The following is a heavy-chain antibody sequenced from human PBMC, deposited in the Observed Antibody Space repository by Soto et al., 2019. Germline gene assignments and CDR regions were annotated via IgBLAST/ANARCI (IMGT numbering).Heavy chain of an antibody. D-gene: IGHD3-16*02. V-gene: IGHV1-18*01. Sequence: QVQLVQSGAEVKKPGASVKVSCKASGYSFTSYGITWVRQAPGQGLEWMGWISAYNGDTNYAQKFQGRITMTTDASTRTAYMGLRSLGFDDTALYYSARDRDYVWGSYRHTSDYWGQGTLLTVSS. CDR3: ARDRDYVWGSYRHTSDY. J-gene: IGHJ4*02. CDR2: ISAYNGDT. CDR1: GYSFTSYG.